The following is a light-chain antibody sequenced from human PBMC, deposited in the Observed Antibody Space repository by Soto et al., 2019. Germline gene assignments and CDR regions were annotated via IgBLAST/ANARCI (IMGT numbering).Light chain of an antibody. Sequence: QSVLTQPASVSGSPGQSITISCTGTSRDIGTYNLVSWYQHYAGKAPKLIIYEVTKRPSGVPDRFSGSKSGTSASLAISGLQSEDEADYYCAAWDDSLNGRWVFGGGTKLTVL. V-gene: IGLV2-14*02. CDR3: AAWDDSLNGRWV. CDR1: SRDIGTYNL. CDR2: EVT. J-gene: IGLJ3*02.